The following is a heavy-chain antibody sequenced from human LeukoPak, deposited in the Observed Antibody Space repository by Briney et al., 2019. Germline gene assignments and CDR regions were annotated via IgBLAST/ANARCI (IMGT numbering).Heavy chain of an antibody. CDR3: ARDYYYDSSGYYGP. J-gene: IGHJ5*02. Sequence: GGSLRLSCAASGFTFSDYYMSWIRQAPGKGLEWVSYISSSGSTIYYADSVKGRFTSSRDNAKNSLYLQMNSPRAEDTAVYYCARDYYYDSSGYYGPWGQGTLVTVSS. CDR2: ISSSGSTI. D-gene: IGHD3-22*01. CDR1: GFTFSDYY. V-gene: IGHV3-11*04.